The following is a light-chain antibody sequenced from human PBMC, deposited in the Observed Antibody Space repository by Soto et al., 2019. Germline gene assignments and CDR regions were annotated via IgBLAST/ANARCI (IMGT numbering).Light chain of an antibody. Sequence: SYELTQPPSVSVAPGKTATITCGGNNIGNKRVHWYQQKPGQAPVVVMNYDSDRPSGIPDRFSVSSSWNTATLNITRVEAGGEADYYCLVWVSTRDQDVFGPGTQVTVL. J-gene: IGLJ1*01. CDR1: NIGNKR. CDR2: YDS. V-gene: IGLV3-21*04. CDR3: LVWVSTRDQDV.